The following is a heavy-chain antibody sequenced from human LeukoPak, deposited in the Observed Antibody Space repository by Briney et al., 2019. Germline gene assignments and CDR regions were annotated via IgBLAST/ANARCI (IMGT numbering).Heavy chain of an antibody. CDR1: GFTFSDAL. CDR2: IKSKTDGGTT. Sequence: GGSLRLSCAASGFTFSDALMSWVRQAPGKGLEWVGRIKSKTDGGTTDYAAPVKGRFTISRDDSKNTLYLQMNSLKTEDTAVYYCTTDRTVTTTAGDAFDIWGQGTMVTVSS. J-gene: IGHJ3*02. D-gene: IGHD4-17*01. CDR3: TTDRTVTTTAGDAFDI. V-gene: IGHV3-15*01.